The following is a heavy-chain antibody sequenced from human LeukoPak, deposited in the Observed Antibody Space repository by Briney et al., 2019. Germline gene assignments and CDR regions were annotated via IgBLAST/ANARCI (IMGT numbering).Heavy chain of an antibody. D-gene: IGHD1-20*01. J-gene: IGHJ4*02. CDR2: IKSKADGETI. Sequence: GGSLRLSCAASGFTFTNAWMNWVRQAPGKGLEWVGRIKSKADGETIDYAAPVKGRFTFSRDDSKNMLYLQMNSLKSEDTAVYCCFTLTSRGLSDSWGQGTLVTVSS. CDR3: FTLTSRGLSDS. CDR1: GFTFTNAW. V-gene: IGHV3-15*07.